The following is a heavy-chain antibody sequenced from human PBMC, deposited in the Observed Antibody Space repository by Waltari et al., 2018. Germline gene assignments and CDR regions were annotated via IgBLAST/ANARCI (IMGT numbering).Heavy chain of an antibody. J-gene: IGHJ4*02. CDR1: GGSISNSPYY. CDR3: ARRGGWIIN. CDR2: VYYSGIS. D-gene: IGHD6-19*01. Sequence: QLKLQESGPGLVKPSETLSLTCNVSGGSISNSPYYWGWIRQAPGKGLEWIGNVYYSGISYYNPSLKSRVTISVDTSKNQFSLELSSVTAADTAVYYCARRGGWIINWGQGTLVTVSS. V-gene: IGHV4-39*07.